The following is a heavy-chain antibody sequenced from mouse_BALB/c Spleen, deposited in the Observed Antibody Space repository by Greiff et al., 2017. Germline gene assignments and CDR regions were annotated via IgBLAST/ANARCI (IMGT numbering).Heavy chain of an antibody. Sequence: EVHLVESGGGLVQPKGSLKLSCAASGFTFNTYAMNWVRQAPGKGLEWVARIRSKSNNYATYYADSVKDRFTISRDDSQSMLYLQMNNLKTEDTAMYYCVRFVYYDYDGGAMDYWGQGTSVTVSS. J-gene: IGHJ4*01. D-gene: IGHD2-4*01. CDR1: GFTFNTYA. CDR3: VRFVYYDYDGGAMDY. V-gene: IGHV10-1*02. CDR2: IRSKSNNYAT.